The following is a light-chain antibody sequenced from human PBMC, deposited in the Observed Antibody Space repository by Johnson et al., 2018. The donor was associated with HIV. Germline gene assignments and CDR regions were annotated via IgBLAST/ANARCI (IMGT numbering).Light chain of an antibody. CDR3: GTWDSSLSAYV. Sequence: QSVLTQPPSVSAAPGQKVTISCSGIGSNIGDNYVSWYQHLPGTAPRLLIYDDIKRPSGIPDRFSGSKSGTSATLGITGLQTGDEADYYCGTWDSSLSAYVVGTGTKVTVL. CDR2: DDI. V-gene: IGLV1-51*01. J-gene: IGLJ1*01. CDR1: GSNIGDNY.